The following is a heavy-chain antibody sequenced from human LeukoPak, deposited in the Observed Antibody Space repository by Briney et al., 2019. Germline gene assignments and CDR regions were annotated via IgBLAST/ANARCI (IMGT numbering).Heavy chain of an antibody. Sequence: PSETLSLTCTVSGGSISSYYWSWIRQPPGKGLEWIGYIFYNGSPNYNPSLKSRVTISVDTSKSQFSLKLSSVTAADTAVYYCERGEGYSSGWYLYYFDYWGQGTPVTVSS. D-gene: IGHD6-19*01. CDR2: IFYNGSP. J-gene: IGHJ4*02. V-gene: IGHV4-59*01. CDR3: ERGEGYSSGWYLYYFDY. CDR1: GGSISSYY.